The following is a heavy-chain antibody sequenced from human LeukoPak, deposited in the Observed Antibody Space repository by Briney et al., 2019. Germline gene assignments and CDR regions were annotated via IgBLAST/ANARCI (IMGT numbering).Heavy chain of an antibody. D-gene: IGHD4-23*01. CDR3: AKGSAQWELYDY. CDR2: IVGDTVT. Sequence: PGGSLRLSCAASGFTFNSYAMSWVRQAPGKGLEWVSAIVGDTVTFYTDSVKGRFTISRDNSKNTPYLQMNGLRAEDTAIYYCAKGSAQWELYDYWGQGTLVTVSS. J-gene: IGHJ4*02. V-gene: IGHV3-23*01. CDR1: GFTFNSYA.